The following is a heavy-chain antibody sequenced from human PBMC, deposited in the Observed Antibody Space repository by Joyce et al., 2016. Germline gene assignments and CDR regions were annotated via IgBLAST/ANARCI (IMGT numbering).Heavy chain of an antibody. CDR3: AREGSRDGYWDY. CDR2: IDPKTDDT. CDR1: RYTFTAYI. D-gene: IGHD3-10*01. J-gene: IGHJ4*02. V-gene: IGHV1-2*02. Sequence: QVQLVQSGPELKRPGALVRVSCKASRYTFTAYIMHWARQAPGGGLEWIGWIDPKTDDTKYAQRFQGRVTMTRDTSFNTVDMELRRLSSDDMATYYCAREGSRDGYWDYWGQGTLVTVSS.